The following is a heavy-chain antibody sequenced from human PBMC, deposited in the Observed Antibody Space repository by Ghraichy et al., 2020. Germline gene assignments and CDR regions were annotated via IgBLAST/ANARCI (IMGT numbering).Heavy chain of an antibody. J-gene: IGHJ4*02. D-gene: IGHD6-13*01. V-gene: IGHV3-23*01. CDR1: GFTFSSYA. Sequence: GGSLRLSCAASGFTFSSYAMSWVRQAPGKGLEWVSAISGSGGSTYYADSVKGRFTISRDNSKNTLYLQMNSLRAEDTAVYYCAKDSNFPSRIAAAIHFDYWGQGTLVTVSS. CDR3: AKDSNFPSRIAAAIHFDY. CDR2: ISGSGGST.